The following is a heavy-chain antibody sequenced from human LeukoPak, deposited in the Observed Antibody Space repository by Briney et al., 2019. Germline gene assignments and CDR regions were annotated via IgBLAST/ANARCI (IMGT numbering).Heavy chain of an antibody. CDR2: ISSGGSYI. CDR1: GFTFSDYT. CDR3: AKDLTDDAFDI. V-gene: IGHV3-21*01. J-gene: IGHJ3*02. Sequence: GGSLRLSCAASGFTFSDYTMIWVRQAPGKGLEWVLSISSGGSYIYYTDSVKGRFTISRDNAKNSLYLQMNSLRAEDTAVYYCAKDLTDDAFDIWGQGTMVTVSS.